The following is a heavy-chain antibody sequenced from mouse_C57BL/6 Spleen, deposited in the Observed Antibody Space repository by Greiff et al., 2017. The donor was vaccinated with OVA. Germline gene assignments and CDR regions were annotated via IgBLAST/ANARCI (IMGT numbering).Heavy chain of an antibody. V-gene: IGHV8-8*01. D-gene: IGHD2-3*01. CDR2: IWWDDDK. CDR3: ARIVARDGYYYAMDD. Sequence: QVTLKVSGPGILQPSQTLSLTCSFSGFSLSTFGMGVGWIRQPSGKGLEWLARIWWDDDKYYNPALKSRLTISKDTSKNQVFLKIAKVDTADTATYYCARIVARDGYYYAMDDWGQGTSVTVSS. CDR1: GFSLSTFGMG. J-gene: IGHJ4*01.